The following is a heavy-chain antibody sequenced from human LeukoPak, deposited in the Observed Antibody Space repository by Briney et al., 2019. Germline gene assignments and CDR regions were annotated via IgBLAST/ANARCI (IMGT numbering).Heavy chain of an antibody. Sequence: GSLRHSSAPSRVTPTTDWMSRGPEAPGTGLGGVANIKEDGNEKYYVDSVKGRSVISRDNDKNSLDLQMNSLSAEDTALYYCARGHSSSSYYYYYYMDVWGKGTTVTVSS. CDR3: ARGHSSSSYYYYYYMDV. J-gene: IGHJ6*03. CDR2: IKEDGNEK. V-gene: IGHV3-7*03. CDR1: RVTPTTDW. D-gene: IGHD6-6*01.